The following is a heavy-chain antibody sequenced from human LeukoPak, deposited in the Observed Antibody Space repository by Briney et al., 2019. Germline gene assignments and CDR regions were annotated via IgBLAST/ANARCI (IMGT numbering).Heavy chain of an antibody. J-gene: IGHJ4*02. D-gene: IGHD4-11*01. Sequence: GGTLRLSCAASGFTLDDYAMHWVRQAPGEGLEWVSLICGDGDSTYYTGSVKGRFTISKDHRKTSLYLHRNRMRTETPVLSYCAKDRTVLDYSNYFHYLGQGAQATVPS. V-gene: IGHV3-43*02. CDR1: GFTLDDYA. CDR2: ICGDGDST. CDR3: AKDRTVLDYSNYFHY.